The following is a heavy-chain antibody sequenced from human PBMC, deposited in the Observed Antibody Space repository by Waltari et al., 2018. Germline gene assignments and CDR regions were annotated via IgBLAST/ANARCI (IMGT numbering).Heavy chain of an antibody. J-gene: IGHJ5*02. CDR3: ATVHYYGSGSYYMGQGP. CDR1: TFTDYY. V-gene: IGHV1-69-2*01. Sequence: TFTDYYMHWVQQAPGKGLEWMGLVDPEDGETIYAEKFQGRVTITADTSTDTAYMELSSLRSEDTAVYYCATVHYYGSGSYYMGQGPWGQGTLVTVSS. D-gene: IGHD3-10*01. CDR2: VDPEDGET.